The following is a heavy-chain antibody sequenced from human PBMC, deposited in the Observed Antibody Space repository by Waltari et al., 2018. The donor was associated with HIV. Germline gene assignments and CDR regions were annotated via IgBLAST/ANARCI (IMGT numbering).Heavy chain of an antibody. CDR3: ARDDDYYDSSGYHF. D-gene: IGHD3-22*01. J-gene: IGHJ4*02. Sequence: EVQLVESGGGLVKPGGSLRLSCAASGFTFSSYSMNWVRQAPGKGLEWVSSISSSSSYIYYADSVKGRFTISRDNAKNSLYLQMNSLRAEDTAVYYCARDDDYYDSSGYHFWGQGTLVTVSS. CDR1: GFTFSSYS. CDR2: ISSSSSYI. V-gene: IGHV3-21*01.